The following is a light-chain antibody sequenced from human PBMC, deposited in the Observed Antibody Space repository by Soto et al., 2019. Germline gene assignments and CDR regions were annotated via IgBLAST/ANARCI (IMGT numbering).Light chain of an antibody. Sequence: AIRMTQSPSSFSASTGDRVTITCRASQGISSYLAWYQQKPGKAPKLLIYAASTLQSGVPSRFSDSGSGTEFTLTISFLQSEDFATYCRQQYDSYPFTCGPGTKVDI. CDR2: AAS. CDR3: QQYDSYPFT. CDR1: QGISSY. V-gene: IGKV1-8*01. J-gene: IGKJ3*01.